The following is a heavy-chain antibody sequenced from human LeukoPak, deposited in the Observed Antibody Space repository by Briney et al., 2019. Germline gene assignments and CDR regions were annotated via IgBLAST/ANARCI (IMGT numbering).Heavy chain of an antibody. D-gene: IGHD5-24*01. V-gene: IGHV3-21*01. Sequence: PGGSLRLSCAASGFTFSSYSMNWVRQAPGKGLEWVSSISSSSSYIYYADSVKGRFTISRDNAKNSLYLQMTSLRAEDTAVYYCARDVEMATNYFDYWGQGTLVTVSS. CDR1: GFTFSSYS. J-gene: IGHJ4*02. CDR2: ISSSSSYI. CDR3: ARDVEMATNYFDY.